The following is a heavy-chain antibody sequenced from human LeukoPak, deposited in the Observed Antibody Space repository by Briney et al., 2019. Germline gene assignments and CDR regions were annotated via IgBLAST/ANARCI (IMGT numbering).Heavy chain of an antibody. D-gene: IGHD3-10*01. Sequence: EPGGSLRLSCAASGFTVSSNYISWVRQVPGKGLEWVSVIYSGGTTYYADSVKGRFTISRDNSKNTLYLQMNSLRAEDTAVYYCAKKRGSGSLYFDYWGQGTLVTVSS. CDR2: IYSGGTT. V-gene: IGHV3-53*01. CDR1: GFTVSSNY. J-gene: IGHJ4*02. CDR3: AKKRGSGSLYFDY.